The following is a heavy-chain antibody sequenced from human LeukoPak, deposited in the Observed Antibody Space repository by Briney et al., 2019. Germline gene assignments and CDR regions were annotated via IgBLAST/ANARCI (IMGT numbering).Heavy chain of an antibody. Sequence: PGGSLRLSCAASGFTLSSYWMHWVRQVPGKGLVWVSRINSDGSTTNYADSVKGRFTISRDNAKNTLYLHMNSLTAEDTAVYYCASKRYSSGWYEVWGQGTLVTVSS. J-gene: IGHJ4*02. V-gene: IGHV3-74*01. CDR1: GFTLSSYW. CDR3: ASKRYSSGWYEV. CDR2: INSDGSTT. D-gene: IGHD6-19*01.